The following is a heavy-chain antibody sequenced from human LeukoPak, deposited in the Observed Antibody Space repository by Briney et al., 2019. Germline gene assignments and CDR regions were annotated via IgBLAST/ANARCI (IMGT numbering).Heavy chain of an antibody. Sequence: PGGSLRLSCVVSEFTFSSLWMHWVRQAPGQGLVWVSRINTDGTTTNYADSVKGRLTISRDNAKNTLYLQMNSLRADDTAVYYCATAGNYRFDYWGQGTLVTVSS. D-gene: IGHD5-24*01. CDR3: ATAGNYRFDY. V-gene: IGHV3-74*01. J-gene: IGHJ4*02. CDR1: EFTFSSLW. CDR2: INTDGTTT.